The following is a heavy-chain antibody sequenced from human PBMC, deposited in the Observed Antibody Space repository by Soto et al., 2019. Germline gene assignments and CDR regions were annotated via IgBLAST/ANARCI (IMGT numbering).Heavy chain of an antibody. V-gene: IGHV3-7*03. Sequence: EVQLVESGGGLVQPGGSLRLSCAASGFTFSNYWMTWVRQVPGKGLECVANIKQDGSDKYYVDSVKGRFTISRDNAKNSLYLQMNSLRAEDTAVYYCARQTRAPESWGQGTLVTVSS. J-gene: IGHJ5*02. CDR1: GFTFSNYW. CDR3: ARQTRAPES. D-gene: IGHD3-10*01. CDR2: IKQDGSDK.